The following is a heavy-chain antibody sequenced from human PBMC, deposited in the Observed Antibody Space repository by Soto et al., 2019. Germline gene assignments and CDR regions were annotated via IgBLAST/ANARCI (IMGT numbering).Heavy chain of an antibody. V-gene: IGHV4-59*01. CDR3: ARDPGYCTNGLCPIFDF. CDR2: FYHSGTA. D-gene: IGHD2-8*01. J-gene: IGHJ4*02. CDR1: CDSSKNYF. Sequence: AETLSLTGTVSCDSSKNYFWSWVRKPPGKGLEWLGHFYHSGTAIYSPALKRGVTISIDQSKNQFSLILNSVTAADTAVYFCARDPGYCTNGLCPIFDFWRQGIPVTVSS.